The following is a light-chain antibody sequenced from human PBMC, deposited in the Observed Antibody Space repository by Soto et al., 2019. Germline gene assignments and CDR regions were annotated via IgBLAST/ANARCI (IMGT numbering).Light chain of an antibody. Sequence: ETVMTQSPATLSGSPGERATLSCRASQSVSSNLAWYQQKPGQAPRLLIYGASTRATGIPARFSGSGSGPEFTLTISSLQSEDFAVYYCQQYTPWPRTFGQGTKVDVK. CDR1: QSVSSN. V-gene: IGKV3-15*01. CDR3: QQYTPWPRT. J-gene: IGKJ1*01. CDR2: GAS.